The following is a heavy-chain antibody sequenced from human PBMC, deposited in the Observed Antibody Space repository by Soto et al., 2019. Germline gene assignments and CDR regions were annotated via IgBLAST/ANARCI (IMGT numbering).Heavy chain of an antibody. D-gene: IGHD3-3*01. J-gene: IGHJ5*02. CDR3: ARDYDFWSGKIRWFDP. V-gene: IGHV4-30-4*01. CDR2: ISYSGRT. CDR1: GGSFNNGDHY. Sequence: ASETLSLTCTVSGGSFNNGDHYWSWIRQPPGKGLEWIGYISYSGRTDYNPSLKTRLTTSVDTSKNQFSLRLSSVTAADTAVYYCARDYDFWSGKIRWFDPWGQGTLVTVSS.